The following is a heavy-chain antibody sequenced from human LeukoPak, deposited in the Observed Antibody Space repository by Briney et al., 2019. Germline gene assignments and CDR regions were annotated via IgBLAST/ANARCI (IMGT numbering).Heavy chain of an antibody. J-gene: IGHJ4*02. D-gene: IGHD3-16*01. CDR3: AKDEATSGGGLAS. CDR2: MYTGGTT. V-gene: IGHV3-53*01. CDR1: GFTVSGTH. Sequence: GGSLRLSCAASGFTVSGTHMSWVRKAPGKGLEWVSAMYTGGTTYYADSVMGRFTVSRDNYRNTVFLHMNSLRVDDTAVYYCAKDEATSGGGLASWGQGTLVTVSS.